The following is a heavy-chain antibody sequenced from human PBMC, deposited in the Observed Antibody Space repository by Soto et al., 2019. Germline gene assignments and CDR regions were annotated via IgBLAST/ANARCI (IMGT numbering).Heavy chain of an antibody. CDR3: ARVTTRFESLYEWFDP. CDR1: GGSISSGDYY. J-gene: IGHJ5*02. CDR2: IYYSGST. V-gene: IGHV4-30-4*01. Sequence: QVQLQESGPGLVKPSQTLSLTCTVSGGSISSGDYYWSWIRQPPGKGLEWIGYIYYSGSTYYNPSLKSRVTISVDTSKNQFSLKLSSVTAADTAVYYCARVTTRFESLYEWFDPWGQGTLVTVSS. D-gene: IGHD3-9*01.